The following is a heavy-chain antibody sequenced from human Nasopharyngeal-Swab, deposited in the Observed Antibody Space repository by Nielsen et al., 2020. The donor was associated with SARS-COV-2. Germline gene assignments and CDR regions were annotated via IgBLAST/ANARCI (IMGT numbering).Heavy chain of an antibody. CDR2: INPTGGST. Sequence: ASVKVSCKASVSSFTSYYMHWVRQAPGQGLEWMGIINPTGGSTTYAQKFQGRVTMTRDTSTSTVYMELSSLRSEDTAVYYCAKTIAVAGVFDYWGQGTLVTVSS. J-gene: IGHJ4*02. CDR1: VSSFTSYY. D-gene: IGHD6-19*01. CDR3: AKTIAVAGVFDY. V-gene: IGHV1-46*01.